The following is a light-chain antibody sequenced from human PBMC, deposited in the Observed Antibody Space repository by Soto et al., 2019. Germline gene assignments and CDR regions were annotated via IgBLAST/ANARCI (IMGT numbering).Light chain of an antibody. CDR1: HSIRIW. CDR3: QQYGSSGT. Sequence: DIQMTQSPSTLSASVGDRVTITCRANHSIRIWLAWFQQKPGKAPKLLIYDASSLEGGVPSRFSGSGSGTDFTLTISRLEPEDFAVYYCQQYGSSGTFGQGTKVDIK. J-gene: IGKJ1*01. CDR2: DAS. V-gene: IGKV1-5*01.